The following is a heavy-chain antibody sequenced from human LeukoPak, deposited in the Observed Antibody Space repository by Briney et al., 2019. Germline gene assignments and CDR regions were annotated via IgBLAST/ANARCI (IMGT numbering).Heavy chain of an antibody. J-gene: IGHJ4*02. V-gene: IGHV1-24*01. Sequence: APVKVSCKVSGYTLTELSMHWVRQAPGKGLEWMGGFDPEDGETIYAQKFQGRVTMTEDTSTDTAYMELSSLRSEDTAVYYCATVGTTVVLWRVFDYWGQGTLVTVSS. CDR3: ATVGTTVVLWRVFDY. CDR2: FDPEDGET. D-gene: IGHD4-23*01. CDR1: GYTLTELS.